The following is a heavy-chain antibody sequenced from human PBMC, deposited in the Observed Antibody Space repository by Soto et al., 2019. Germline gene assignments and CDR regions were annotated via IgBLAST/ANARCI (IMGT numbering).Heavy chain of an antibody. CDR3: ARTRSFTLGFYYDGMDV. CDR2: IYPGDSDT. J-gene: IGHJ6*02. CDR1: GYSFTNYW. Sequence: GESLKISCKGSGYSFTNYWIAWVRQMPWKGLEWIGIIYPGDSDTRYSPSFQGQVTISADKSLRTAYLQWTSLKASDTALYYCARTRSFTLGFYYDGMDVWGQGTTVTVSS. V-gene: IGHV5-51*01. D-gene: IGHD6-6*01.